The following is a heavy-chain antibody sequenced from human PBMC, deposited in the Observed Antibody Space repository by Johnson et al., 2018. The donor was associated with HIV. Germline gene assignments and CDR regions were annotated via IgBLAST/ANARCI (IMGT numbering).Heavy chain of an antibody. J-gene: IGHJ3*02. CDR3: TVRGVLVGATTYDAFDI. CDR1: GFTVSSNY. D-gene: IGHD1-26*01. CDR2: VYSGGTT. Sequence: VQLVESGGGLVQPGGSLRLSCAASGFTVSSNYMSWVRQAPGKGLESVSVVYSGGTTHYADSVKGRFTISRDDSKNTLYLQMNSLKTEDTAVYYCTVRGVLVGATTYDAFDIWGQGTMVTVSS. V-gene: IGHV3-66*01.